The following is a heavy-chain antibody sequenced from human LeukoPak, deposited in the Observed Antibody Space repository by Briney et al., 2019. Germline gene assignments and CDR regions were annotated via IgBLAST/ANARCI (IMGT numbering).Heavy chain of an antibody. J-gene: IGHJ6*02. CDR3: TRQVAAAAYYYSYGMDV. D-gene: IGHD6-13*01. Sequence: GGSLRLSCAASGFTFSGSAMHWVRQASGKGLEWVGLIRSKSNNYATAYAASVKGRFTISRDDSRNTAYLQMSSLKTEDTAVYYCTRQVAAAAYYYSYGMDVWGQGTTVTVSS. V-gene: IGHV3-73*01. CDR2: IRSKSNNYAT. CDR1: GFTFSGSA.